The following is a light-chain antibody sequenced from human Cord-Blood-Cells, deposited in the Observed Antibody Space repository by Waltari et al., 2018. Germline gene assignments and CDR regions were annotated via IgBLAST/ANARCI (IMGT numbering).Light chain of an antibody. CDR2: DVS. CDR3: SSYPSSSTYV. J-gene: IGLJ1*01. V-gene: IGLV2-14*03. Sequence: QSALTQPASVSGSPGQSITISCTGTSSDGGGYNYVSWSQHHPGKAPKAMIYDVSNRPAEVANRCSGSMSVNTASLTISGLQAEDEADYYCSSYPSSSTYVFGTGTKVTVL. CDR1: SSDGGGYNY.